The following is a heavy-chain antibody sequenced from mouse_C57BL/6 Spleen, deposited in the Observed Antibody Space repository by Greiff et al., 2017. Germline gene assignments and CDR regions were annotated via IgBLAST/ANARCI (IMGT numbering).Heavy chain of an antibody. D-gene: IGHD1-2*01. CDR1: GYTFTDYE. CDR3: TSVYGTPYY. V-gene: IGHV1-15*01. Sequence: QVQLQQSGAELVRPGASVTLSCKASGYTFTDYEMHWVKQTPVHGLEWIGAIAPETGGTAYNQKFKGKAILTADKSSSTAYMELRSLTSEDSAVYYCTSVYGTPYYWGQGTTLTVSS. J-gene: IGHJ2*01. CDR2: IAPETGGT.